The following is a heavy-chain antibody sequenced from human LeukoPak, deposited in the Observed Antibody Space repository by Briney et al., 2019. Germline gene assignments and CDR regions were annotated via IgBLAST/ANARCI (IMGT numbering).Heavy chain of an antibody. CDR3: GRALYSAYDSLFDY. Sequence: GGSLRLSCAASGFTFSDYYISWIRQAPGKGLEWVSYISSSSSYTNYADSLKGRFTISRDNAKNSLYLQMNSLRAEDTAVYYCGRALYSAYDSLFDYWGQGTLVTVSS. V-gene: IGHV3-11*06. D-gene: IGHD5-12*01. CDR2: ISSSSSYT. CDR1: GFTFSDYY. J-gene: IGHJ4*02.